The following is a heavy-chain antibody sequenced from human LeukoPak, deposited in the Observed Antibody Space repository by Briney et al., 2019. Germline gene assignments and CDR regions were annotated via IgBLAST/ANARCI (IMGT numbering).Heavy chain of an antibody. CDR1: GFTFSRHW. V-gene: IGHV3-33*08. D-gene: IGHD3-10*01. J-gene: IGHJ4*02. CDR3: AGFPTESGPPY. CDR2: IWYDGSNK. Sequence: PGGSLRLSCAASGFTFSRHWMSWVRQAPGKGLEWVAVIWYDGSNKYYADSVKGRFTISRDNSKNTLYLQMNSLRAEDTAVYYCAGFPTESGPPYWGQGTLVTVSS.